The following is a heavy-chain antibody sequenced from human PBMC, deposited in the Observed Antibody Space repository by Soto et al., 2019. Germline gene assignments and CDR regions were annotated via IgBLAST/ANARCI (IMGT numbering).Heavy chain of an antibody. CDR3: ARLGYYDILTGRMSVDFDY. J-gene: IGHJ4*02. CDR1: GGSISSYY. D-gene: IGHD3-9*01. Sequence: SETLSLTCTVSGGSISSYYWSWIRQPPGKGLEWIGYIYYSGSTNYNPSLKSRVTISVDTSKNQFSLKLSSVTAADTAVYYCARLGYYDILTGRMSVDFDYWGQGTLVTVSS. V-gene: IGHV4-59*08. CDR2: IYYSGST.